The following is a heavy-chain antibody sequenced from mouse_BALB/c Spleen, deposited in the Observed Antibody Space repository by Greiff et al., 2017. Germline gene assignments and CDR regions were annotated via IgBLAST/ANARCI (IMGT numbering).Heavy chain of an antibody. Sequence: VNVVESGPGLVAPSQSLSITCTVSGFSLTSYGVHWVRQPPGKGLEWLGVIWAGGSTNYNSALMSRLSISKDNSKSQVFLKMNSLQTDDTAMYYCAREQYYGTMDYWGQGTSVTVSS. CDR1: GFSLTSYG. CDR2: IWAGGST. J-gene: IGHJ4*01. CDR3: AREQYYGTMDY. V-gene: IGHV2-9*02. D-gene: IGHD1-2*01.